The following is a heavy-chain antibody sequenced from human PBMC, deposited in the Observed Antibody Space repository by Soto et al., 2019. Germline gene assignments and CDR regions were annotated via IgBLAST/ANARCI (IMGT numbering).Heavy chain of an antibody. D-gene: IGHD2-2*01. J-gene: IGHJ4*02. CDR2: IKQDGSEK. CDR1: GFTFSSYW. V-gene: IGHV3-7*01. Sequence: EVQLVESGGGLVQPGGSLRLSCAASGFTFSSYWMTWVRQAPGKGLEWVANIKQDGSEKYYVDSVEGRFTISRDNAKNSLYLQMDSVRAEDTAVYCCASDKSLGTPAATFDYWGQGTLVTVSS. CDR3: ASDKSLGTPAATFDY.